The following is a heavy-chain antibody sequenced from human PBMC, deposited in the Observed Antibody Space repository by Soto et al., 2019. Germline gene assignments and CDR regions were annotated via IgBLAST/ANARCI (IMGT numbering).Heavy chain of an antibody. V-gene: IGHV4-34*01. CDR2: XSHSGST. CDR1: GXSXSYDY. J-gene: IGHJ6*02. CDR3: ARERVVLVRAAVRVWDDYQYYGMDV. Sequence: SXTLSRTCAIYGXSXSYDYWSWIRQPXGKGXXXXXXXSHSGSTNXNPXXXXXVTISTDTSKNQFSLSLSSVTAADTAVYYCARERVVLVRAAVRVWDDYQYYGMDVWGQGTTVTVSS. D-gene: IGHD2-2*02.